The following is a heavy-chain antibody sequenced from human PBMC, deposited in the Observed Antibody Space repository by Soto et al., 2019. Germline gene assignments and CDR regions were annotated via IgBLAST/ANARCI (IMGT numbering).Heavy chain of an antibody. CDR1: GDSIKNYF. J-gene: IGHJ4*02. D-gene: IGHD2-8*01. CDR2: FYHSGTT. Sequence: SETLSLTCTVSGDSIKNYFWSLVRQPPGKGLEWLGDFYHSGTTNYSPALKSRVTIAIDQSKNQFSLRLNSVTAAATAVYFCARDPGYCTKGVCHIFDLWGQG. CDR3: ARDPGYCTKGVCHIFDL. V-gene: IGHV4-59*13.